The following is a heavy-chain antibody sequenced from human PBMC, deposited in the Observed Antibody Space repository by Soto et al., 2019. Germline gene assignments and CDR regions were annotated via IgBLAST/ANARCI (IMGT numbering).Heavy chain of an antibody. CDR3: AKNPSSTWSKFDS. CDR2: ISSSGSTV. CDR1: GFTFSDYF. D-gene: IGHD6-13*01. J-gene: IGHJ4*02. Sequence: VQLVESGGGLVKPGGSLRLSCAASGFTFSDYFMSWIRQAPGKGLECVSYISSSGSTVYYADSVKGRFTISRDNTKNSLYLQMNSLRADDTAVYYCAKNPSSTWSKFDSWGQGALVTVSS. V-gene: IGHV3-11*01.